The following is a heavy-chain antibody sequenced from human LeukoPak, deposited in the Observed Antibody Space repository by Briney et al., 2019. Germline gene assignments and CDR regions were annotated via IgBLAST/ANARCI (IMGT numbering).Heavy chain of an antibody. J-gene: IGHJ3*02. Sequence: ASVKVSCKASGYSFTSYGISWVRQAPGQGLEWMGWINPNSGGTNYAQKFQGRVTMTRDTSISTAYMELSRLRSDDTAVYYCARETSSQNAFDIWGQGTMVTVSS. D-gene: IGHD6-13*01. V-gene: IGHV1-2*02. CDR3: ARETSSQNAFDI. CDR2: INPNSGGT. CDR1: GYSFTSYG.